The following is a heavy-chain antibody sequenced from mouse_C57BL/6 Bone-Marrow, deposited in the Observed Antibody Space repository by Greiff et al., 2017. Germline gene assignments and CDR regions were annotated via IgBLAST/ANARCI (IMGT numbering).Heavy chain of an antibody. CDR3: ASSPHYYGSSYGAMDY. V-gene: IGHV1-61*01. CDR2: IYPSDSET. Sequence: QVQLQQPGAELVRPGSSVKLSCKASGYTFTSYWMDWVKQRPGQGLEWIGNIYPSDSETHYNQKFKDKATLTVDKSSSTAYMQLSSLTSEDSAVYYCASSPHYYGSSYGAMDYWGQGTSVTVSS. CDR1: GYTFTSYW. D-gene: IGHD1-1*01. J-gene: IGHJ4*01.